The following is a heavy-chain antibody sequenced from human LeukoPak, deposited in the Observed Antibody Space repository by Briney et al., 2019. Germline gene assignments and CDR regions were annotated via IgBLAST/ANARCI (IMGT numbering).Heavy chain of an antibody. J-gene: IGHJ6*03. CDR3: ARDPYNGAYSEGYYYYYMDV. Sequence: GGSLRLSCAAPGITFSNYNMNGVRQAPGKGREWISSITSSSSYTFYADSVKGRFTISRDNAKNSLYLQMNSLRVEDTAIYYCARDPYNGAYSEGYYYYYMDVWGKGTTVTVSS. V-gene: IGHV3-21*01. D-gene: IGHD1-1*01. CDR1: GITFSNYN. CDR2: ITSSSSYT.